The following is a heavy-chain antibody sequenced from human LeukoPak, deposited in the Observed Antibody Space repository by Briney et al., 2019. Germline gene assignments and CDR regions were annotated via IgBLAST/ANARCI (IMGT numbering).Heavy chain of an antibody. J-gene: IGHJ6*02. CDR2: IYYSGST. V-gene: IGHV4-31*03. CDR1: GGSISSGGYF. D-gene: IGHD2-15*01. Sequence: TSETLSLTCTVSGGSISSGGYFWSWIRQHPGKGLEWIGYIYYSGSTYYNPSLKSRVTISIDTSKNQFSLKLSSVTAADTAVYYCARDCSGGSCSWALYGMDVWGQGTTVTVSS. CDR3: ARDCSGGSCSWALYGMDV.